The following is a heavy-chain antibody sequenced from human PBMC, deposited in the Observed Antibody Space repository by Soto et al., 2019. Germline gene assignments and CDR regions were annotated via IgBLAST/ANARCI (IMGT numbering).Heavy chain of an antibody. CDR2: ISYDGSNK. D-gene: IGHD2-2*01. Sequence: XGSLRLSCAAAGFTFSNYGLHWVRQAPGKGLDWVAVISYDGSNKYYADSVKGRFAISRDNSKNTLYLQMNSLRAEDTAVYYCARAVEPAAMDYYYYGMDVWGQGTTVTVSS. J-gene: IGHJ6*02. CDR1: GFTFSNYG. V-gene: IGHV3-30*09. CDR3: ARAVEPAAMDYYYYGMDV.